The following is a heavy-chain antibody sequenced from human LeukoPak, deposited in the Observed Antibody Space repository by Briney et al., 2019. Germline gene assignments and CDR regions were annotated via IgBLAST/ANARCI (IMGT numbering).Heavy chain of an antibody. CDR2: IYSGGST. CDR3: ARARGSSWYPYYFDY. Sequence: PGGSLRLSCAASGFTFSNYWMHWVRQAPGKGLEWVSVIYSGGSTYYADPVKGRFTISRDNSKNTLYLQMNSLRAEDTAVYYCARARGSSWYPYYFDYWGQGTLVTVSS. J-gene: IGHJ4*02. CDR1: GFTFSNYW. V-gene: IGHV3-53*01. D-gene: IGHD6-13*01.